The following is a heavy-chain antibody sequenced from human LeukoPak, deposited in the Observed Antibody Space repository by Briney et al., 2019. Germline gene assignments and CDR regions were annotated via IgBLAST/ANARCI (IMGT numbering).Heavy chain of an antibody. D-gene: IGHD2-15*01. J-gene: IGHJ4*02. CDR2: IYSGGST. V-gene: IGHV3-53*01. CDR3: ATGGRSGVAFES. CDR1: GFIASSNY. Sequence: PGGSLRLSCTASGFIASSNYMSWVRQAPRKGLEWVSLIYSGGSTYYADSVMGRSTISRDKSNNTLYLQMNSLRAEDTAVYYCATGGRSGVAFESWGQGTLVTVSS.